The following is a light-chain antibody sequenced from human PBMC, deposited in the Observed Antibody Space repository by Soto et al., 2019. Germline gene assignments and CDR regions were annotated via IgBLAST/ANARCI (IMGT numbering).Light chain of an antibody. CDR2: EVS. CDR3: CSCAGSSTLLI. CDR1: SSDVGSYNL. Sequence: QSALTQPAAVSGAPGQSITISCTGTSSDVGSYNLVSWYHQHPGKAPKLMIYEVSKRPSGVSNRFSGSKSGNTASLTISGLQAEDEADYYCCSCAGSSTLLIFGTGTKLTVL. V-gene: IGLV2-23*02. J-gene: IGLJ1*01.